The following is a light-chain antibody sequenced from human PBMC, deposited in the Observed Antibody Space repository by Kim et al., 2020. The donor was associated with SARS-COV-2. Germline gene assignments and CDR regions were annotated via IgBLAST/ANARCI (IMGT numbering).Light chain of an antibody. CDR1: SSDIGGFNY. J-gene: IGLJ3*02. CDR3: ASYTSSSTLL. V-gene: IGLV2-14*04. CDR2: DVS. Sequence: GQSITISCTGTSSDIGGFNYVSWYQQYPGKAPKLMIHDVSQRPSGISTRFSASKSGNTASLTISGLQAEDEADYYCASYTSSSTLLFGGGTKVTVL.